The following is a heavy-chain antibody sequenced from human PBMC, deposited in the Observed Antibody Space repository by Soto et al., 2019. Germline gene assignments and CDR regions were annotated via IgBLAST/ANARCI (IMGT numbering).Heavy chain of an antibody. D-gene: IGHD6-13*01. CDR3: ARGAGYSSTWYPT. J-gene: IGHJ5*02. CDR2: IKQDGGEK. CDR1: GFTFSSYW. V-gene: IGHV3-7*01. Sequence: EVLLVESGGALVQPGGSLRLSCAASGFTFSSYWMSWVRQAPGKGLEWVGNIKQDGGEKYYVDSVKGRFTISRDNAKNSLYLQMNSLGAEDTAVYYCARGAGYSSTWYPTWGQGTLVTVSS.